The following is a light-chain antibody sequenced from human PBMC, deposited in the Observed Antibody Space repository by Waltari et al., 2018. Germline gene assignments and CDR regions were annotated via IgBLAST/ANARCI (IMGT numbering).Light chain of an antibody. CDR3: QQYNNWPQT. CDR1: QGIGKR. V-gene: IGKV3-15*01. CDR2: NAS. Sequence: IVMTQSPATLSASLGESVTPSCGARQGIGKRLAWYQLRPGQSPRPLIYNASARAPGIPDRFRGSGSGPEFTLVIDSLQSEDVAVYYCQQYNNWPQTFGQGTRVEI. J-gene: IGKJ1*01.